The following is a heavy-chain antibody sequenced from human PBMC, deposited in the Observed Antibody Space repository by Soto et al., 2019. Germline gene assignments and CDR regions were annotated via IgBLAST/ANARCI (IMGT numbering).Heavy chain of an antibody. CDR1: GFTFSSYA. CDR3: AKGGNDYGDAGYFDY. D-gene: IGHD4-17*01. CDR2: ISGSGGST. V-gene: IGHV3-23*01. J-gene: IGHJ4*02. Sequence: EVQLLESGGGLVQPGGSLRLSCAASGFTFSSYAMSWVRQAPGKGLEWVSAISGSGGSTYYADSVKGRFTISGDNSKSTLYLQMNSLRAEDTAVYYCAKGGNDYGDAGYFDYWGQGTLVTVSS.